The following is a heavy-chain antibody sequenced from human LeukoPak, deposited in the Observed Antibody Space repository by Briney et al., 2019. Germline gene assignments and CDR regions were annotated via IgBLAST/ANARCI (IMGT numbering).Heavy chain of an antibody. CDR1: GDSINSYY. D-gene: IGHD3-10*01. J-gene: IGHJ4*02. CDR3: ARDSRVRGVIWLDY. V-gene: IGHV4-4*07. CDR2: IYSSGNT. Sequence: SETLSLTCTVSGDSINSYYWAWIRQPAGRGLEWVGRIYSSGNTNYNPSLKSRVTMSVDTSKNQFSLKLSSVTAADTVVYYCARDSRVRGVIWLDYWDQGTLVTVSS.